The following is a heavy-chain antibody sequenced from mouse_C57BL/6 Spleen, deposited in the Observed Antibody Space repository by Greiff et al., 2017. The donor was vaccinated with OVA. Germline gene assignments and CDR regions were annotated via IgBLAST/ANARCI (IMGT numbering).Heavy chain of an antibody. CDR3: ARDEGWFAY. V-gene: IGHV5-16*01. CDR1: GFTFSDYY. CDR2: INYDGSST. Sequence: EVKLMESEGGLVQPGSSMKLSCTASGFTFSDYYMAWVRQVPEKGLEWVANINYDGSSTYYLDSLKSRFIISRDNAKNSLYLQMSSLKSEDTATYYCARDEGWFAYWGQGTLVTVAA. J-gene: IGHJ3*01.